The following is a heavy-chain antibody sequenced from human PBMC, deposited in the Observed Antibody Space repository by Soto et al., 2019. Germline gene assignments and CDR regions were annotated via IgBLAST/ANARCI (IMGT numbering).Heavy chain of an antibody. CDR3: ARSGYNWNDGARGYFDY. J-gene: IGHJ4*02. D-gene: IGHD1-20*01. V-gene: IGHV3-48*03. CDR1: GFTFSSYE. CDR2: ISSSGRTI. Sequence: EVQLVKSGGGLVQPGGSLRLSCAASGFTFSSYEMNWVRQAPGKGLEWVSYISSSGRTIYYADSVEGRFTISRDNAKNSLYLQMNSLRAEDTAVYYCARSGYNWNDGARGYFDYWGQGTLVTVSS.